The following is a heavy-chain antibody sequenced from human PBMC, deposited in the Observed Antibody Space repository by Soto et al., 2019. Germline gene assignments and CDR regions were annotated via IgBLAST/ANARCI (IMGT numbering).Heavy chain of an antibody. Sequence: QVQLVESGGGVVQPGRSLRLSCAASGFTFSSYGMHWVRQAPGKGLEWVAVISYDGSNKYYADSVKGRFTISRDNSKNTLYLQMNSLRAEDTAVYYCAKEEWCWGHGTLVTVSS. CDR2: ISYDGSNK. CDR1: GFTFSSYG. J-gene: IGHJ4*01. D-gene: IGHD2-8*01. V-gene: IGHV3-30*18. CDR3: AKEEWC.